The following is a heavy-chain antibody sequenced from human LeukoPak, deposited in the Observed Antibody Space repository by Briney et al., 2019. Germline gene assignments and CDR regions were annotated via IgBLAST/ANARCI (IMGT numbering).Heavy chain of an antibody. CDR2: IYHSGST. J-gene: IGHJ4*02. Sequence: PSETLSLTCTVSGYSIRSGYYWGWLRQPPGKGLEWIGSIYHSGSTYYNPSLKSRVTISVDTSKNQFSLKLSSVTAADTAVYYCARAAIYYYDSSGSFFDYWGQGTLVTVSS. CDR1: GYSIRSGYY. D-gene: IGHD3-22*01. V-gene: IGHV4-38-2*02. CDR3: ARAAIYYYDSSGSFFDY.